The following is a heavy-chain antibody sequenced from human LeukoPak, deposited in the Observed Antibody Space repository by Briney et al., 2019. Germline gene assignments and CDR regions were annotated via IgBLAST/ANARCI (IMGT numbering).Heavy chain of an antibody. V-gene: IGHV1-18*01. CDR3: AREVDSAMVNAFDF. Sequence: ASVKVSCKASGYTFTYYGINWVRLAPGQGLEWMGWVSGYNGNTRCAQNFQGRLTLTTDTSTNIAYMELMRLRSDDTAVYYCAREVDSAMVNAFDFWGQGTLVTVSS. D-gene: IGHD5-18*01. CDR2: VSGYNGNT. J-gene: IGHJ3*01. CDR1: GYTFTYYG.